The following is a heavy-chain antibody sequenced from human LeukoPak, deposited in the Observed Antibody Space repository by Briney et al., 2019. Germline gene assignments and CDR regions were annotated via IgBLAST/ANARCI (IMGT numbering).Heavy chain of an antibody. V-gene: IGHV4-59*01. CDR2: IYYSGNT. CDR3: ARDLEGMTGWFDP. D-gene: IGHD1-14*01. Sequence: SETLSLTCTVSGGSISTYSWSWIRQPPGKGLEWIGFIYYSGNTNYNPSLKSRVTISVDTSKNQFSLKLSSVTAADTAVYYCARDLEGMTGWFDPWGQGTLVTVSS. CDR1: GGSISTYS. J-gene: IGHJ5*02.